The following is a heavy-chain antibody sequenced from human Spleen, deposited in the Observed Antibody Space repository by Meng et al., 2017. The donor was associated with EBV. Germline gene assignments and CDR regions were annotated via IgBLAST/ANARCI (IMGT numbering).Heavy chain of an antibody. CDR1: GGSISTGTDS. D-gene: IGHD4-17*01. Sequence: QLQLRESGSGLVRPSQTLSLTCAVSGGSISTGTDSWSWIRLPPGKGLEWIGYIHRTGSPYYNPSLKSRVTISADRSKNQFSLNLRSVTAADTAIYYCVRGYDYGDYVDYWGQGTLVTVSS. CDR3: VRGYDYGDYVDY. V-gene: IGHV4-30-2*01. J-gene: IGHJ4*02. CDR2: IHRTGSP.